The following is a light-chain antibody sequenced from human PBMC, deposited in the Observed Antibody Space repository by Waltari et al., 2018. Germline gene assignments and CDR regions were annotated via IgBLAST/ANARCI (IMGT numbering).Light chain of an antibody. CDR1: SANNGSNS. V-gene: IGLV1-44*01. Sequence: QSVLTQPPSASGTHGQRVTISCSGTSANNGSNSVNWYQQLPGMAPKLLIYSSSQRPSGVPDRFSASKSGTSATLAISGPQSEDEADYYCAAWDDSLTLVVFGGGTKLTVL. CDR2: SSS. CDR3: AAWDDSLTLVV. J-gene: IGLJ2*01.